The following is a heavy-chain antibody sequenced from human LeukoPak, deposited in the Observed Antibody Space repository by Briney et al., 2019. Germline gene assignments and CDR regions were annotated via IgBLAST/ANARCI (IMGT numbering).Heavy chain of an antibody. CDR1: GFTFDDYN. J-gene: IGHJ6*03. D-gene: IGHD5-12*01. Sequence: PRGSLRLSCAASGFTFDDYNRHWVRQAPGKGLEWVSLITWNGDSTYYADSVEGRFTISRDNSKNSLYLKMNSLRTEDTALYYCAKDKWLRGYYYYYMDVWGKGTTVTVSS. CDR3: AKDKWLRGYYYYYMDV. CDR2: ITWNGDST. V-gene: IGHV3-43*01.